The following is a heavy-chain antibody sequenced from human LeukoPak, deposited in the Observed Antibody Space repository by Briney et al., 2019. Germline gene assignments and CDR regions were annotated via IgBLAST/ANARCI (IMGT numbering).Heavy chain of an antibody. CDR3: AREVGALTYYYHKPQAFDI. J-gene: IGHJ3*02. CDR2: ISAYNGNT. D-gene: IGHD3-22*01. CDR1: GYTFTSYG. V-gene: IGHV1-18*01. Sequence: ASVKVSCKASGYTFTSYGICWVRQAPGQGLEWMGWISAYNGNTNYAQKLLGRVTMTTDTSTSTAYMELRSLRSDDTAVYYCAREVGALTYYYHKPQAFDIWGQGTMVTVSS.